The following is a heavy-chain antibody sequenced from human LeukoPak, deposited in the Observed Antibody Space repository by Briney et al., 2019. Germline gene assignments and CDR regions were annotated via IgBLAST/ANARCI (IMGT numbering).Heavy chain of an antibody. CDR3: AREARDGYIFDY. CDR2: IYYSGST. V-gene: IGHV4-31*03. D-gene: IGHD5-24*01. Sequence: SQTLSLTCTVSGGSISSGGYYWSWIRQHPGKGLEWIGYIYYSGSTYYNPSLKSRVTISVDTSKNQFSLKLSSVTAADTAVYYCAREARDGYIFDYWGQGTLVTVSS. CDR1: GGSISSGGYY. J-gene: IGHJ4*02.